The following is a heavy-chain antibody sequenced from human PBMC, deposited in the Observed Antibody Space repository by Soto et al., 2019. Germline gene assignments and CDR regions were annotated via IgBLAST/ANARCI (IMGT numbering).Heavy chain of an antibody. CDR1: GGTFSSYT. Sequence: QLQLVQSWAEVREPGSSVKVSCKASGGTFSSYTVIWVRQAPGQGLEWMGGITPTLNIAKYAEKFQGRVTITADESTSTVNMHLSSLRSEDTAVYFCARGYYSGSNPSSFDYWGQGTLVAVSS. CDR2: ITPTLNIA. CDR3: ARGYYSGSNPSSFDY. J-gene: IGHJ4*02. D-gene: IGHD1-26*01. V-gene: IGHV1-69*01.